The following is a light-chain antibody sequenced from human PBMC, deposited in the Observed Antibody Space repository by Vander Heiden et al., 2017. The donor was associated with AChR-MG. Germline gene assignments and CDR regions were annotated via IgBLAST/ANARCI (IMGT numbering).Light chain of an antibody. J-gene: IGKJ1*01. CDR3: QQYDSTPPGT. CDR1: QSVLYSSNNKNY. CDR2: WAS. Sequence: IVMTQSPDSLAVSLGERATINCKSSQSVLYSSNNKNYLAWYQQKPGQPPKLLIYWASTRESGVPDRFSGSGSGTDFTLTISSLQAEDVAVYYCQQYDSTPPGTFGQGTKVEIK. V-gene: IGKV4-1*01.